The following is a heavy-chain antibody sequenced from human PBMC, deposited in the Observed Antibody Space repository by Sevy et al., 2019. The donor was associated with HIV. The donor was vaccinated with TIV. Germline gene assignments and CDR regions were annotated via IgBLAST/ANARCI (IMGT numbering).Heavy chain of an antibody. J-gene: IGHJ5*02. CDR1: GYTFTGYY. D-gene: IGHD1-7*01. V-gene: IGHV1-2*06. Sequence: ASVKVSCKASGYTFTGYYMHWVRQAPGQGLEWMGRINPNSGGTNYAQKFQGRVTMTRDTSIRTAYMELSRLRSDDTAVYYCARALWGGELRYWFDPWGQGTLVTVSS. CDR2: INPNSGGT. CDR3: ARALWGGELRYWFDP.